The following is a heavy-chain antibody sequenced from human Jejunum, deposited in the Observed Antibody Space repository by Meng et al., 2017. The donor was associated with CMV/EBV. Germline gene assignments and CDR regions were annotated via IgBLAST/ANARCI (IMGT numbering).Heavy chain of an antibody. CDR3: AKVSTFAYGPGSYFDY. D-gene: IGHD3-10*01. V-gene: IGHV3-23*01. Sequence: TFNTYAMTWVRQAPGKGLGWVSGISGNVDRTYYGDSVKGRFTISRDNSKNTSYLQMNSLRGDDTAVYYCAKVSTFAYGPGSYFDYWGQGTLVTVSS. CDR2: ISGNVDRT. CDR1: TFNTYA. J-gene: IGHJ4*02.